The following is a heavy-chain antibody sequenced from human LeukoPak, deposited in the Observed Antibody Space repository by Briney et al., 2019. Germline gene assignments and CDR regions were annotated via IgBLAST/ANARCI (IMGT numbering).Heavy chain of an antibody. CDR3: AKDMRYYYDSSGYYSGYYYYGMDV. J-gene: IGHJ6*02. CDR1: GFTFDDYA. CDR2: ISWNSGSI. D-gene: IGHD3-22*01. Sequence: GGSLRLSCAASGFTFDDYAMPWVRKAPGKGLEWVSGISWNSGSIGYADSVKGRFTISRDNAKNSLYLQMNSLRAEDTALYYCAKDMRYYYDSSGYYSGYYYYGMDVWGQGTTVTVSS. V-gene: IGHV3-9*01.